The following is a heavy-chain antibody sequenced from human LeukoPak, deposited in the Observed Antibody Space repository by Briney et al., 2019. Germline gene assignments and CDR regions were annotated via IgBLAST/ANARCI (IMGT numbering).Heavy chain of an antibody. D-gene: IGHD3-22*01. CDR3: ARSIIVVEGGLNWFDP. J-gene: IGHJ5*02. V-gene: IGHV5-51*01. CDR1: GYSFTSYW. CDR2: IYPGDSDT. Sequence: NLGESLKISCKGSGYSFTSYWIGWVRQMPGKGLEWMGIIYPGDSDTRYSPSFQGQVTISADKSISTAYLQWSSLKASDTAMYYCARSIIVVEGGLNWFDPWGQGTLVTVSS.